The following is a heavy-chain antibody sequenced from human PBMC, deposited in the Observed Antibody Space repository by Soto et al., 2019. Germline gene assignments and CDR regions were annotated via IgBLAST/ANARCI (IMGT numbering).Heavy chain of an antibody. D-gene: IGHD4-4*01. Sequence: PGGSLRLSCAASGFTFSSYGMQWVRQAPGKGLEWVAVIWYDGSNKYYADSVKGRFTISRDNSKNTLDLQMNSLRAEDTAVYYCAREHFIMTTVTTDPMAYYYYGMDDWGQGTTVTVSS. CDR3: AREHFIMTTVTTDPMAYYYYGMDD. V-gene: IGHV3-33*01. CDR2: IWYDGSNK. CDR1: GFTFSSYG. J-gene: IGHJ6*02.